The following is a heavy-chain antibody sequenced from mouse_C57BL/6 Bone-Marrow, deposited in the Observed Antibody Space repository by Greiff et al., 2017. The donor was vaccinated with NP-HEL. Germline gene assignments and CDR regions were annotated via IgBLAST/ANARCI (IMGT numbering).Heavy chain of an antibody. Sequence: EVKVVESGGGLVKPGGSLKLSCAASGFTFSSYAMSWVRQTPEKRLEWVATISDGGSYTYYPDNVKGRFTISRDNAKNNLYLQMSHLKSEDTAMYYCARSYYGSTSGFAYWGQGTLVTVSA. CDR2: ISDGGSYT. J-gene: IGHJ3*01. D-gene: IGHD1-1*01. V-gene: IGHV5-4*03. CDR3: ARSYYGSTSGFAY. CDR1: GFTFSSYA.